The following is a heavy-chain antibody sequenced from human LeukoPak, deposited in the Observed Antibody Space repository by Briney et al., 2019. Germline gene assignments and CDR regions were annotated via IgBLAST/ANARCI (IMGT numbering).Heavy chain of an antibody. V-gene: IGHV4-59*08. J-gene: IGHJ4*02. CDR2: IYYSGST. CDR1: GGSISSYY. CDR3: ARRAAVAGSFFDY. Sequence: SETLSLTCTVSGGSISSYYWSWIRHPPGKGLEWIGYIYYSGSTNYNPSLKSRVTISVDTSKNQFSLKLSSVTAADTAVYYCARRAAVAGSFFDYWGQGTLVTVSS. D-gene: IGHD6-19*01.